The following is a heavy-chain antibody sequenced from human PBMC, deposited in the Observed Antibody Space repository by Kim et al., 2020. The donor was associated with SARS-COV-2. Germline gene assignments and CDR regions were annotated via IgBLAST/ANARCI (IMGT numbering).Heavy chain of an antibody. CDR1: GGSISSYY. V-gene: IGHV4-59*13. CDR3: ARGHYYGSGSYYIPYYFVY. J-gene: IGHJ4*02. CDR2: IYYSGST. Sequence: SETLSLTCTVSGGSISSYYWSWIRQPPGKGLEWIGYIYYSGSTNYNPSLKSRVTISVDTSKNQLSLKLSSVTAADTAVDYCARGHYYGSGSYYIPYYFVYWGQGTLVTVSS. D-gene: IGHD3-10*01.